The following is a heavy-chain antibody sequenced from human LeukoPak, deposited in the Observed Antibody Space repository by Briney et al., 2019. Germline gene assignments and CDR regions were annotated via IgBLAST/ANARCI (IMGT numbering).Heavy chain of an antibody. CDR1: GDTYTGYY. Sequence: GASVKVSCKASGDTYTGYYMHWVRQAPGQGLEWMGGINPNSGGTNYAQKFQGRVTITRDTSISTAYMELSRLRSDDTAVYYCARVVVLWMEWFDLWGQGTLVTVSS. V-gene: IGHV1-2*02. CDR2: INPNSGGT. J-gene: IGHJ5*02. CDR3: ARVVVLWMEWFDL. D-gene: IGHD2-15*01.